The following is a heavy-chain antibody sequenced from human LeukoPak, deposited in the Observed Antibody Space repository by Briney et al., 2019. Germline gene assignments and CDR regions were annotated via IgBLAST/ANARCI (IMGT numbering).Heavy chain of an antibody. D-gene: IGHD2-2*03. CDR1: GYTFTSYG. Sequence: ASVKVSCKASGYTFTSYGISWVRQAPGQGLEWMGWISAYNGNTNYAQKLQGRVTMTTDTSTSTAYMELSSLRSEDTAVYYCARVRLDIVVVPAANDAFDIWGQGTMVTVSS. J-gene: IGHJ3*02. CDR3: ARVRLDIVVVPAANDAFDI. CDR2: ISAYNGNT. V-gene: IGHV1-18*04.